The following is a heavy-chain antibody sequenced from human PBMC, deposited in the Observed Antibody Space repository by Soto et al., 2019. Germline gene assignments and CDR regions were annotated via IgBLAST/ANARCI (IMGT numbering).Heavy chain of an antibody. CDR3: AREETAWPLAYGLDV. CDR2: IGRRSDI. D-gene: IGHD2-21*02. CDR1: GFSFSTYS. Sequence: GGSLRLSCEASGFSFSTYSMHWVRQAPGKGLEWVSSIGRRSDIYYADSVKGRFTISRDTAKNSVSLQMNSLRDEDTAVYYCAREETAWPLAYGLDVWGQGTTVTVSS. J-gene: IGHJ6*02. V-gene: IGHV3-21*01.